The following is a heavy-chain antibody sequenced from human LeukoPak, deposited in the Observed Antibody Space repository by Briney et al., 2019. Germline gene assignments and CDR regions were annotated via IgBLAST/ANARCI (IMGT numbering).Heavy chain of an antibody. D-gene: IGHD1-26*01. J-gene: IGHJ4*02. V-gene: IGHV3-66*01. CDR3: ARDPRDPIVGATNYFDY. Sequence: GGSLRLSCAASGFTVSSNYMSWVRQAPGKGLEWVSVIYSGGSTYYADSVKGRFTISRDNSKNTLYLQMNSLRAEDTAVYYCARDPRDPIVGATNYFDYWGQGTLVTVSS. CDR1: GFTVSSNY. CDR2: IYSGGST.